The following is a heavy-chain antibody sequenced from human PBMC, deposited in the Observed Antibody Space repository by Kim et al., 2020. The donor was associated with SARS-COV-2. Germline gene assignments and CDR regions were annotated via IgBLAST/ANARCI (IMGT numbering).Heavy chain of an antibody. D-gene: IGHD3-3*01. CDR1: GGSFSGYY. CDR2: INHSGST. V-gene: IGHV4-34*01. Sequence: SETLSLTCAVYGGSFSGYYWSWIRQPPGKGLEWIGEINHSGSTNYNPSLKSRVTISVDTSKNQFSLKLSSVTAADTAVYYCARSTAYYDFWSGYYFYWG. CDR3: ARSTAYYDFWSGYYFY. J-gene: IGHJ4*01.